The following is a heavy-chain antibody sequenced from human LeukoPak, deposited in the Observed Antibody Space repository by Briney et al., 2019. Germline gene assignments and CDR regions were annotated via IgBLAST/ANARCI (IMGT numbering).Heavy chain of an antibody. Sequence: SETLSLTCTVSGGSISSYYWSWIRQPPGKGLEWIGYIYYSGSTNYNPSLKSRVTISVDTSRNQFSLKLSSVTAADTAVYYCARAGVVVTARGPHYFDYWGQGTLVTVSS. CDR3: ARAGVVVTARGPHYFDY. D-gene: IGHD2-21*02. CDR2: IYYSGST. J-gene: IGHJ4*02. V-gene: IGHV4-59*01. CDR1: GGSISSYY.